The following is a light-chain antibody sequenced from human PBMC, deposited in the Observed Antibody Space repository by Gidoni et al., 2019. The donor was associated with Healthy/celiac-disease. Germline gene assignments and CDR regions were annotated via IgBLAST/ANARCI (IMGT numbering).Light chain of an antibody. V-gene: IGLV1-40*01. Sequence: SVLPQPPSVSGALGQRVTISCTGCSSNIGAGYDVHWYQQLPGTAPNLLIYGNSNRPSGVPDRFSGSKSGTSAALAITGLQAEDEADYYCQSYDSSLRVFGGGTKLTVL. CDR1: SSNIGAGYD. CDR2: GNS. J-gene: IGLJ2*01. CDR3: QSYDSSLRV.